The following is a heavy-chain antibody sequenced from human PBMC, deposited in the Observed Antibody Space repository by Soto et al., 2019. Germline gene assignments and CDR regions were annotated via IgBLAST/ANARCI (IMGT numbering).Heavy chain of an antibody. J-gene: IGHJ4*02. D-gene: IGHD3-16*02. Sequence: QVQLVQSGAEVKKPGASVKVSCKASGYTFTSYAMHWVRPAPGQRLEWMGWINAGNGNTKYSQKFQGRVTITKDTSASTAYMQLSSLRSEDTAVYYCARGPVLYDYVWGSYRLTAYYFDYWGQGPLVTVSS. V-gene: IGHV1-3*01. CDR3: ARGPVLYDYVWGSYRLTAYYFDY. CDR1: GYTFTSYA. CDR2: INAGNGNT.